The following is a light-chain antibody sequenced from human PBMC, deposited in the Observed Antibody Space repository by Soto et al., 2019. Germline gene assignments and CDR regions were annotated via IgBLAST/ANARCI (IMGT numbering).Light chain of an antibody. V-gene: IGLV2-23*02. J-gene: IGLJ2*01. CDR2: EVS. CDR1: SSDVGGYDF. Sequence: QSALTQPASVSGSPGQSITISCTGTSSDVGGYDFVSWYQHHPGKVPKLMIFEVSKRPSGVSTRFSGSKSGNMASLTISGLQAEDEAEYYCCSYATPRQFGGGTKVTVL. CDR3: CSYATPRQ.